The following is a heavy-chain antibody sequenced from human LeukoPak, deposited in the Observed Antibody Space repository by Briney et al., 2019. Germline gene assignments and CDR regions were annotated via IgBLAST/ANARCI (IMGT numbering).Heavy chain of an antibody. CDR3: ARDGDSTVDFDY. CDR2: IDFDGTDT. Sequence: GGSLRLSCAASGFSFSTYWMHWVRQAPGKGLVWVSRIDFDGTDTVYADSVKGRFTISRDNAKNTLHLQMNSLRAEDTAAYYCARDGDSTVDFDYWGQGTLVTVSS. J-gene: IGHJ4*02. V-gene: IGHV3-74*01. D-gene: IGHD1-14*01. CDR1: GFSFSTYW.